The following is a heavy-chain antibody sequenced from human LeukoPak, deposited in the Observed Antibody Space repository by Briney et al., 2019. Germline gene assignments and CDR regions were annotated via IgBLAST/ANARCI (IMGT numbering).Heavy chain of an antibody. D-gene: IGHD3-22*01. V-gene: IGHV1-2*02. CDR3: ARDAYYYASSGSYPGEY. CDR1: EDNFGFDY. Sequence: ASVHTFGKTSEDNFGFDYGEGVRQTPGNEGASIGKTNPNSGGTNYAQKFQGRVTMTSDTSISTAYMELSRLRSHDTAVYYCARDAYYYASSGSYPGEYWGQATVVTGSS. CDR2: TNPNSGGT. J-gene: IGHJ4*02.